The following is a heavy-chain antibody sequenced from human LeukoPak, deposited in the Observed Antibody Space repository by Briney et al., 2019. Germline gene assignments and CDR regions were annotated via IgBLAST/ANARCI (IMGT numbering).Heavy chain of an antibody. CDR3: ARGQWLVDY. CDR2: IYYSGST. V-gene: IGHV4-59*01. D-gene: IGHD6-19*01. Sequence: SETLSLTCTVSGGSISSYYWSWIRQPPGKGLEWIGYIYYSGSTNYNPSLKSRVTISVDTSKNQFSLKLSSVTAADTAVYYCARGQWLVDYWGQGTLVTVPS. CDR1: GGSISSYY. J-gene: IGHJ4*02.